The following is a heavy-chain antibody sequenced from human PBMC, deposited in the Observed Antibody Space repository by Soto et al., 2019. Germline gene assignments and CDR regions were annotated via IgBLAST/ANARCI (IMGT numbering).Heavy chain of an antibody. CDR1: GGSISSYY. V-gene: IGHV4-59*08. CDR2: IYSSGST. J-gene: IGHJ4*02. D-gene: IGHD3-10*01. CDR3: ARRYGGGFDY. Sequence: QVQLLESGPGLVKPSETLSLTCTVSGGSISSYYWSWIRQPPGKGLEWIGYIYSSGSTNYNPSLKSRVTISVDMSKNQFSLKLSSVTAADTAVYYCARRYGGGFDYWGQGTLITVSS.